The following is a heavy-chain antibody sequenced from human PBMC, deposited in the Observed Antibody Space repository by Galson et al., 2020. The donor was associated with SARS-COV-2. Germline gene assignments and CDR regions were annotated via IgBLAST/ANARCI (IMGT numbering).Heavy chain of an antibody. D-gene: IGHD1-1*01. V-gene: IGHV1-69*13. J-gene: IGHJ2*01. Sequence: SVKVSCKASGGAFNNYAISWVRQAPGQGLQWVGGIIPKFRTANYAQMFHDRLTLTAEESTSTVYMELRSLRSDDTAVYYCATGGTVNFWYFDLWGRGTLVTVSS. CDR2: IIPKFRTA. CDR1: GGAFNNYA. CDR3: ATGGTVNFWYFDL.